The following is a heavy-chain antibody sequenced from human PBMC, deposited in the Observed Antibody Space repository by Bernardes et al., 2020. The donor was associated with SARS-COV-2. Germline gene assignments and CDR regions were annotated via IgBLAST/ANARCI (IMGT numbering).Heavy chain of an antibody. CDR3: ARIDDVTGRDH. D-gene: IGHD3-9*01. V-gene: IGHV3-7*01. CDR2: IKGDGSQR. Sequence: GGSLRLSCAASGFTFNTYWMSWVRQAPGTGLEWVANIKGDGSQRSSADSVRGRFTISRDNAKNLLYLQMNNLRVEDTAVYFCARIDDVTGRDHWGQGTLVTVSS. CDR1: GFTFNTYW. J-gene: IGHJ4*02.